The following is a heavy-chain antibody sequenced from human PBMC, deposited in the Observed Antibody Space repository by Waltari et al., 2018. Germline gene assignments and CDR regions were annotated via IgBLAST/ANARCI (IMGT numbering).Heavy chain of an antibody. D-gene: IGHD2-15*01. CDR3: AREGSGEFDY. J-gene: IGHJ4*02. CDR2: IYTSGST. Sequence: QVQLQESGPGLVKPSETLSLTCTVSDGSISSYSWSWIRQPTGKGLEWIGHIYTSGSTNDNPSLKSRVTMSVDTSKNQFSLKLSSVTAADTAVYYCAREGSGEFDYWGQGTLVTVSS. V-gene: IGHV4-4*07. CDR1: DGSISSYS.